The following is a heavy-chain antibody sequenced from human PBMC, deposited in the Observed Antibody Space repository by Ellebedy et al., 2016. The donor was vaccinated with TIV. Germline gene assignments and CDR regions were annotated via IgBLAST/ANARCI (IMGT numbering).Heavy chain of an antibody. D-gene: IGHD3-10*01. CDR3: ARVQGYYYGSGSSFSSYDY. J-gene: IGHJ4*02. CDR1: GYSFTSYW. Sequence: GESLKISCKGSGYSFTSYWIGWVRQMPGKGLEWMGIIYPGDSDTRYSPSFQGQVTISADKSISTAYLQWSSLKASDTAMYYCARVQGYYYGSGSSFSSYDYWGQGTLVTVSS. V-gene: IGHV5-51*01. CDR2: IYPGDSDT.